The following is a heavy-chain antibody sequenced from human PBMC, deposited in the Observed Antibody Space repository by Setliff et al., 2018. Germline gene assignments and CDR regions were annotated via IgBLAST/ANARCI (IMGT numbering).Heavy chain of an antibody. CDR1: GGTFTSYD. CDR3: ARDKLWLMGYYYYYYMDV. J-gene: IGHJ6*03. CDR2: MNPNSGNT. Sequence: ASVKVSCKASGGTFTSYDINWVRQATGQGLEWMGWMNPNSGNTGYAQKFQGRVTITRDTSASTAYMELSSLRSEDTAVYYCARDKLWLMGYYYYYYMDVWGKGTTVTVSS. V-gene: IGHV1-8*03. D-gene: IGHD5-18*01.